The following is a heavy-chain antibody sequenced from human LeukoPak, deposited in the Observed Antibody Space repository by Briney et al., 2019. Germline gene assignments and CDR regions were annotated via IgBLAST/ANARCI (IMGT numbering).Heavy chain of an antibody. CDR3: ARVVWGSSTGLGLDGDY. CDR1: GYTVPSYG. CDR2: ISAYNGNT. D-gene: IGHD6-13*01. J-gene: IGHJ4*02. Sequence: GASVKVSCKASGYTVPSYGISWVRQAPGQGLEWMGWISAYNGNTNYAQKLQGRVTMTTDTSTSTAYMELRSLRSDDTAVYYCARVVWGSSTGLGLDGDYWGQGTLVTVSS. V-gene: IGHV1-18*01.